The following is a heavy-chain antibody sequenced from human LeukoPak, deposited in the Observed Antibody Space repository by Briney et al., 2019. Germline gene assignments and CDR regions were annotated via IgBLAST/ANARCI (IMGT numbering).Heavy chain of an antibody. J-gene: IGHJ3*02. CDR3: ARDEPTQAFDI. V-gene: IGHV3-30-3*01. Sequence: PGGSLRLSCAASGFTFSSSAMHWVRQAPGKGLEWVAIISYDGSNKYCADSVKGRFTISRDNSKNTLYLQMNSLRAEDTAVYYCARDEPTQAFDIWGQGTMVTVSS. CDR1: GFTFSSSA. CDR2: ISYDGSNK.